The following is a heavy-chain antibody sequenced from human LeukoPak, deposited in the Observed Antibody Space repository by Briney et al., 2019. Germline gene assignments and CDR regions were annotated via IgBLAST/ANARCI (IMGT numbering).Heavy chain of an antibody. J-gene: IGHJ3*02. CDR1: GGSISSGGYS. Sequence: SETLSLTCAVSGGSISSGGYSWSWFRQPPGKGLEWIGYIYYSGSTYYNPSLKSRVTISVDTSKNQFSLKLSSVTAADTAVYYCARGYTSGWSPALDIWGQGTMVTVSS. CDR2: IYYSGST. V-gene: IGHV4-30-4*07. D-gene: IGHD6-19*01. CDR3: ARGYTSGWSPALDI.